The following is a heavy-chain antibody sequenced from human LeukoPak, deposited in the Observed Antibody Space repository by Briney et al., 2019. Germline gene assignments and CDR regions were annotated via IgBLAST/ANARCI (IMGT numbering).Heavy chain of an antibody. J-gene: IGHJ6*02. D-gene: IGHD2-2*01. CDR1: GGSMSSYY. CDR3: ARCVPPNYYGMDV. Sequence: SETLSLTCTVSGGSMSSYYWSWIRQPPGKGLEWIGYIYYSGSTNYNPSLKSRVTISVDTSKNQFSLKLSSVTAADTAVYYCARCVPPNYYGMDVWAHGTTVTVSS. CDR2: IYYSGST. V-gene: IGHV4-59*01.